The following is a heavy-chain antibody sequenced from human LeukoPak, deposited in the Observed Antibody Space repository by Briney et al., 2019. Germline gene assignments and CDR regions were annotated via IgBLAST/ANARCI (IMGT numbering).Heavy chain of an antibody. V-gene: IGHV4-39*01. CDR2: IYYSGST. D-gene: IGHD4-23*01. J-gene: IGHJ4*02. CDR3: TRHRNDDYGGKIVDY. Sequence: SETLSLTCTVSGGSISSSSYYWGWIRQPPGKGLEWIGSIYYSGSTYYNPSLKSRVTISIDTSKNQFSLILSSVTAADTAVYYCTRHRNDDYGGKIVDYWGQGTLVTVSS. CDR1: GGSISSSSYY.